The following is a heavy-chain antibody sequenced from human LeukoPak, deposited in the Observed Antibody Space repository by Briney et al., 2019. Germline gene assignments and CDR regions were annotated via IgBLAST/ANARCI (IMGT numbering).Heavy chain of an antibody. CDR3: AKDWGITMVRGVFDY. CDR2: IHGNGETT. Sequence: GGSLRLSCAASAFRFSSFAMTWVRQAPGKGLEWVSGIHGNGETTYYADSAKGRFTISGDNSRELLYLQMNSLRVEDTAVYYCAKDWGITMVRGVFDYWGQGTLVTVSS. D-gene: IGHD3-10*01. V-gene: IGHV3-23*01. J-gene: IGHJ4*02. CDR1: AFRFSSFA.